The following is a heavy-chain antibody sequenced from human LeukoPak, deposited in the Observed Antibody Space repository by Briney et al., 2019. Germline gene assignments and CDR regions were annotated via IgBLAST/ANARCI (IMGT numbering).Heavy chain of an antibody. CDR1: GFTFSSYA. CDR2: ISGSGGST. V-gene: IGHV3-23*01. Sequence: GGSLRLSCAASGFTFSSYAMSWVRQAPGKGLEWVSAISGSGGSTYYADSVKGRFTISRDNSKNTLYLQMNSLRAEDTAVDYCAKDRATTVVRYNWFDPWGQGTLVTVSS. D-gene: IGHD4-23*01. CDR3: AKDRATTVVRYNWFDP. J-gene: IGHJ5*02.